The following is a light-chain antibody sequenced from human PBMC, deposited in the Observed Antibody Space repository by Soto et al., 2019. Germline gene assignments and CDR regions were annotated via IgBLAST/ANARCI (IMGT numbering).Light chain of an antibody. V-gene: IGKV3-15*01. J-gene: IGKJ1*01. CDR2: GAS. CDR3: KQYETVPPWT. Sequence: EIVMTQSPATLSVSPGERATLSCRASQSVSSNLAWYLQKPGQPPRLLIYGASTRATGIPARFSGSGSGTELPLSLDGLQSEDFAVFYCKQYETVPPWTFGQGTTGDIK. CDR1: QSVSSN.